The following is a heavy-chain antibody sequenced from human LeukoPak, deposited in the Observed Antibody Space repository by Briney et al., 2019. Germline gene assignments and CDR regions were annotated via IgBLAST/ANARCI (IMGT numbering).Heavy chain of an antibody. J-gene: IGHJ3*02. CDR3: ADPTPRGXSDI. CDR1: GFTLGDHW. Sequence: GGSLRLSCAASGFTLGDHWMDWVRQTPGKGLEWVGLIKNKASRYTTQYAPSVRGRFTISRDDSRNSVYLQMNSLRTEDTAVYYCADPTPRGXSDIWGRGTMVTVSS. V-gene: IGHV3-72*01. D-gene: IGHD4-17*01. CDR2: IKNKASRYTT.